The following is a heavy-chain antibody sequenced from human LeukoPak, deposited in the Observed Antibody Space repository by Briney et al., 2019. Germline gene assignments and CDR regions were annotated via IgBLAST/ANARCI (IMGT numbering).Heavy chain of an antibody. V-gene: IGHV1-2*02. J-gene: IGHJ4*02. Sequence: ASVKFSCKASGYTFTGYYFHCVRQAPRQGLEWMGWINPNTGATYYSQKFQGRVTMTRDTSISTAYMEVSRLRSDDTAVYYCAMSHSPGGSQQLPALDYWGQGTLVTVSS. D-gene: IGHD6-13*01. CDR1: GYTFTGYY. CDR2: INPNTGAT. CDR3: AMSHSPGGSQQLPALDY.